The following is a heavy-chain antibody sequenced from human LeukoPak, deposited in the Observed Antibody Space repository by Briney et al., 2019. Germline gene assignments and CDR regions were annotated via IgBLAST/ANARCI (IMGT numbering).Heavy chain of an antibody. CDR3: ARDRFRTLYYFDD. J-gene: IGHJ4*02. CDR2: IYHSGST. Sequence: SETLSLTCTVSGYSISSGYYWGWVRQPPGKGLEWIGSIYHSGSTYYNPSLKSRVTISVDTSKNQFSLKLSSVTAADTAVYYCARDRFRTLYYFDDWGQGTLVTVSP. CDR1: GYSISSGYY. V-gene: IGHV4-38-2*02. D-gene: IGHD1-14*01.